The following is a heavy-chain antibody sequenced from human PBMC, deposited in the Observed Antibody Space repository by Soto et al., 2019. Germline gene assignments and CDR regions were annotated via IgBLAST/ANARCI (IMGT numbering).Heavy chain of an antibody. CDR2: IYYSGST. Sequence: SETLSLTCTVSGGSISSYYWTWIRQPPGKGLEWIGYIYYSGSTNYNPSLKSRVTISVDTSKNQFSLKLSSVTAADTAVYYCAKNPGYYYDSTGYHFDYWGQGTLVTVSS. J-gene: IGHJ4*02. CDR3: AKNPGYYYDSTGYHFDY. D-gene: IGHD3-22*01. V-gene: IGHV4-59*08. CDR1: GGSISSYY.